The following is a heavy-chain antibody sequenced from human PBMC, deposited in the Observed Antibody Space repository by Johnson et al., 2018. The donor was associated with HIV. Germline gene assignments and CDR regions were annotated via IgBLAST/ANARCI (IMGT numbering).Heavy chain of an antibody. D-gene: IGHD5-18*01. CDR2: IKQDGSEK. Sequence: EQLVESGGDVVQPGRSLRLSCTASGFTFSNYAMHWVRQAPGKGLEWVANIKQDGSEKYYVDSVKGRFTISRDNSKNFLYLQMNSLRPEDTAVYYCARDGRDLVTRGSFDVWGQGTVVTVSS. CDR1: GFTFSNYA. CDR3: ARDGRDLVTRGSFDV. V-gene: IGHV3-7*01. J-gene: IGHJ3*01.